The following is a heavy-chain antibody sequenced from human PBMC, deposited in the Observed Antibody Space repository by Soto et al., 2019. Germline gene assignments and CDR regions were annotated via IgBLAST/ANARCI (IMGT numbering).Heavy chain of an antibody. CDR3: AKDRNWGSVWYGMDV. CDR1: GFTFSSYG. J-gene: IGHJ6*02. CDR2: IWYDGSNK. Sequence: GGSLRLSCAASGFTFSSYGMHWVRQAPGKGLEWVAVIWYDGSNKYYADSVKGRFTVSRDNSQNTVYLQMNSLRAEDTAVYYCAKDRNWGSVWYGMDVWGQGTTVTVSS. D-gene: IGHD7-27*01. V-gene: IGHV3-30*02.